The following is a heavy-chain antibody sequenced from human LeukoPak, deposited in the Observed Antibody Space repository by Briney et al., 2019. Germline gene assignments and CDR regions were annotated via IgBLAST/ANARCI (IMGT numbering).Heavy chain of an antibody. Sequence: SETQSPTRPVSGGSLSSYYWSWVRQPPREGLEGIWRIYTSGSTNYNPSLKSRVTMSVDTSKNQFSLKLSSVTAADTAVYYCARAGRSYQLLPYYYYGMDVWGQGTTVTVSS. CDR3: ARAGRSYQLLPYYYYGMDV. D-gene: IGHD2-2*01. CDR1: GGSLSSYY. CDR2: IYTSGST. J-gene: IGHJ6*02. V-gene: IGHV4-4*07.